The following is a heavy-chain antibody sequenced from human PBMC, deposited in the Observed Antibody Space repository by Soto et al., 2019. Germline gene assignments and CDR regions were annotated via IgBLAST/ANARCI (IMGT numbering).Heavy chain of an antibody. CDR3: ARMGDVPYYYYGMDV. CDR1: GYIFTSYG. J-gene: IGHJ6*02. CDR2: INGYNGNT. V-gene: IGHV1-18*01. D-gene: IGHD3-16*01. Sequence: QVQLVQSGAEVKKPGASVKVSCKASGYIFTSYGVSWVRQAPGQGLEWLGWINGYNGNTNYGQNFQGRVTMTTDTSTSTAYRELRSLRSDDTAVYYGARMGDVPYYYYGMDVWGQGTTVIVSS.